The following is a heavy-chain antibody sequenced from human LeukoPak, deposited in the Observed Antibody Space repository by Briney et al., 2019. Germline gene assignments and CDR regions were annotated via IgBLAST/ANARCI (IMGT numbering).Heavy chain of an antibody. J-gene: IGHJ4*02. CDR2: INTGNGNT. CDR1: GYTFSSYA. CDR3: ARRGLGYFDY. V-gene: IGHV1-3*03. D-gene: IGHD5/OR15-5a*01. Sequence: ASVKASCKASGYTFSSYAIHWVRQAPGQRLEWMGWINTGNGNTKYSQDLQGRVTITRDTFASTVYMELSSLRSEDMAVYYCARRGLGYFDYWGQGTLVTVSS.